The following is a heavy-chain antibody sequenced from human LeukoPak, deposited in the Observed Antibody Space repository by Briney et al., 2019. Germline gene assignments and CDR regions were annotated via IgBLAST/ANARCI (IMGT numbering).Heavy chain of an antibody. D-gene: IGHD3-16*01. V-gene: IGHV3-53*04. CDR2: IYSGGST. CDR1: GFIFSSYA. CDR3: ARGAPGLQRGTDY. Sequence: GASLRLSCAASGFIFSSYAMSGVRQAREKGLEWVSVIYSGGSTYYADSVKGRFTISRHNSKNTLYLQMNSLRAEDTAVYYCARGAPGLQRGTDYWGQGTLVTVSS. J-gene: IGHJ4*02.